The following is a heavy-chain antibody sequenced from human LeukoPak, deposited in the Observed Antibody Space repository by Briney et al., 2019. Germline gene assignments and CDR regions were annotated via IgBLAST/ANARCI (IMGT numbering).Heavy chain of an antibody. CDR1: GFTFSHYA. V-gene: IGHV3-30*02. J-gene: IGHJ6*03. CDR2: IRHDGSQI. D-gene: IGHD1-14*01. CDR3: AKTGFQWGYYFYYMDV. Sequence: GGSLRLSCAASGFTFSHYAMHWVRQAPGKGLEWVAFIRHDGSQIYYADSVKGRFTISRDNSKNTLYLQMNSLIAEDTAVYYCAKTGFQWGYYFYYMDVWGKGTTVTVSS.